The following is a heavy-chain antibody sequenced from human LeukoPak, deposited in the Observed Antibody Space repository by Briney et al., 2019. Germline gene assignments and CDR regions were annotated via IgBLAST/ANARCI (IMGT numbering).Heavy chain of an antibody. CDR1: GGAFSSYA. Sequence: ASVKVSCKASGGAFSSYAISWVRQAPGQGLEWMGGIIPIFGTANYAQKFQGRVTITADETTSTAYMELSSLRSEDTAVYYCARSEATVPEYFQHWGQGTLVTVSS. CDR3: ARSEATVPEYFQH. V-gene: IGHV1-69*13. D-gene: IGHD4-17*01. J-gene: IGHJ1*01. CDR2: IIPIFGTA.